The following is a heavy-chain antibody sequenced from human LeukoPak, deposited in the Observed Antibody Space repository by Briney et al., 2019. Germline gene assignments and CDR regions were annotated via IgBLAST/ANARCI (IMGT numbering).Heavy chain of an antibody. CDR1: GYTFTGYY. D-gene: IGHD3-3*01. V-gene: IGHV1-2*02. CDR2: INPNSGGT. Sequence: GASVKVSCKAPGYTFTGYYMHWVRQAPGQGLEWMGWINPNSGGTNYAQKFQGRVTMTRDTSISTAYMELSRLRSDDTAVYYCARDLGQYDFWSGEYYYYMDVWGKGTTVTVSS. J-gene: IGHJ6*03. CDR3: ARDLGQYDFWSGEYYYYMDV.